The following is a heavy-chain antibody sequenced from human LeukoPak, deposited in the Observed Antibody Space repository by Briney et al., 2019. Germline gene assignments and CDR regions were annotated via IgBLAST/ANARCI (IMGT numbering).Heavy chain of an antibody. Sequence: SETLSLTCTVSGGSISSGDYYWSWIRQPPGKGLEWIGYIYYSGSTYYNPSLKSRVTISVDTSKNQFSLKLSSVTAADTAVYYCARELPVEAGYGDYAWFDPWGQGTLVTVSS. CDR2: IYYSGST. V-gene: IGHV4-30-4*01. CDR3: ARELPVEAGYGDYAWFDP. J-gene: IGHJ5*02. CDR1: GGSISSGDYY. D-gene: IGHD4-17*01.